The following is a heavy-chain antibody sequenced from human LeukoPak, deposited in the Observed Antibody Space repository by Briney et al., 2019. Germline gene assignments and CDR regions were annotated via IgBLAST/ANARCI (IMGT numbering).Heavy chain of an antibody. Sequence: PSETLSLTCSVSGGSTSSYYWSWIPQPPGKGPEWIGYIYDSGSTNYNPSLKSRVTISVDTSKNQFSLKLTSVTAADTAVYYCTKGGRRDILTYWGQGILVTVSP. J-gene: IGHJ4*02. CDR1: GGSTSSYY. CDR2: IYDSGST. D-gene: IGHD3-9*01. V-gene: IGHV4-59*01. CDR3: TKGGRRDILTY.